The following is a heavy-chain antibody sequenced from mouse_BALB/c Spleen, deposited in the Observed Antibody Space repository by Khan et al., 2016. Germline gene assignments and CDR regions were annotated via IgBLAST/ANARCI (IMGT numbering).Heavy chain of an antibody. Sequence: EVKLLESGGGLVQPGGSLKLSCAASGFDFSRYWMTWVRQAPGKGLEWIGEINPDSSTINYTPSLKDQFIISRDNPKNTLYLQMSKVITEDTALYYCARRGYYGYWFFDDGGAGTTVTVSS. V-gene: IGHV4-1*02. J-gene: IGHJ1*01. CDR3: ARRGYYGYWFFDD. D-gene: IGHD1-1*01. CDR2: INPDSSTI. CDR1: GFDFSRYW.